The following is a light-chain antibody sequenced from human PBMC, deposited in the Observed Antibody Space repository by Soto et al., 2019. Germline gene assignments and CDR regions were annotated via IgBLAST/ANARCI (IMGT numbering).Light chain of an antibody. V-gene: IGLV2-14*03. CDR2: EVS. CDR3: SSFTSVTTYV. CDR1: SSDVGGYKY. Sequence: QSALTQPASVSGSPGQSITISCTGTSSDVGGYKYVSWYQQHPGKAPKLMIYEVSHRPSGVSIRFSGSKSGNTASLTISGLHDEDEATYYGSSFTSVTTYVFGTGTKLTVL. J-gene: IGLJ1*01.